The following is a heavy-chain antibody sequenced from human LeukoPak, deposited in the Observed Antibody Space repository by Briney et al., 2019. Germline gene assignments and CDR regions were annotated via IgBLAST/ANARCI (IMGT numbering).Heavy chain of an antibody. CDR1: GYSISSGYY. CDR2: IYHSGST. D-gene: IGHD3-10*01. CDR3: ARLNSGFGEGFSLFDY. Sequence: SETLSLTCTVSGYSISSGYYWGWIRQPPGKGLEWIGSIYHSGSTYYKPSLKSRVTISVDTSKNQFSLKLSSVTAADTAVYYCARLNSGFGEGFSLFDYWGQGTLVTVSS. J-gene: IGHJ4*02. V-gene: IGHV4-38-2*02.